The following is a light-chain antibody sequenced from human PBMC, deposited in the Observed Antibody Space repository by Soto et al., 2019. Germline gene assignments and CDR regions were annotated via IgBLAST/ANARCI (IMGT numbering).Light chain of an antibody. J-gene: IGLJ1*01. CDR2: EVS. Sequence: QSALTQPASVSGFPGQSITISCTGTSGDVGGYNYVSWYQQHPGKAPKLMIYEVSNRPSGVSNRFSGSKSGNTASLTISGLQAEDEADYYCNSYTSSSTLDVFGTGTKLTVL. CDR3: NSYTSSSTLDV. V-gene: IGLV2-14*01. CDR1: SGDVGGYNY.